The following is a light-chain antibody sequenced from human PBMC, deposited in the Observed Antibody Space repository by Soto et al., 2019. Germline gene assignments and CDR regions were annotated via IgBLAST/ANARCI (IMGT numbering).Light chain of an antibody. Sequence: IAMTQYPSSLSASVRDRITITCRASQSISNHLNWYQQKPGKGPNLLIYAASSLQRGVPSRFSGSGSGRDFVLTISSLQPEDSATYYCQQSYGTPWTFGQGTKVDI. CDR1: QSISNH. J-gene: IGKJ1*01. CDR3: QQSYGTPWT. CDR2: AAS. V-gene: IGKV1-39*01.